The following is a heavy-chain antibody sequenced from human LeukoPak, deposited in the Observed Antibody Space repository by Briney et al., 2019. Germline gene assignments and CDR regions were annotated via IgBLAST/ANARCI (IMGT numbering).Heavy chain of an antibody. CDR3: ARDEWRGPYY. Sequence: PGGSLRLSCAASGLTFGDHFLDWVRQAPGKGLEWVGRSRNKANSYTTEYAASVKGRFTISRDDSKNSVYLQMNSLKVEDAAVYYCARDEWRGPYYWGQGTLVTVSS. V-gene: IGHV3-72*01. D-gene: IGHD3-3*01. CDR1: GLTFGDHF. CDR2: SRNKANSYTT. J-gene: IGHJ4*02.